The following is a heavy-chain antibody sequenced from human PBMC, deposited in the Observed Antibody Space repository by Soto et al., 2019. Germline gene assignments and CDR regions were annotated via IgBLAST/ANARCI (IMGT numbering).Heavy chain of an antibody. J-gene: IGHJ6*02. D-gene: IGHD2-15*01. CDR2: ISYDGGNK. Sequence: GGSLRLSCAASGFTFSSYGMHWVRQAPGKGLEWVAVISYDGGNKYYADSVKGRFTISRDNSKNTLYLQMNSLRAEDTAVYYCAKDRWFKYGMDVWGQGTTVTVSS. CDR3: AKDRWFKYGMDV. V-gene: IGHV3-30*18. CDR1: GFTFSSYG.